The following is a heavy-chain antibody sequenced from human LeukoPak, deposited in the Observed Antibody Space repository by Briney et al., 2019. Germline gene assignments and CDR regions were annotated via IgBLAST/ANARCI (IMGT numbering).Heavy chain of an antibody. CDR3: AREAYCSGGSCYFGGFYYFDY. D-gene: IGHD2-15*01. Sequence: SETLSLTCTVSGGSISSYYWSWIRQPPGKGLEWIGEINHSGSTNYNPSLKSRVTISVDTSKNQFSLKLSSVTAADTAVYYCAREAYCSGGSCYFGGFYYFDYWGQGTLVTVSS. J-gene: IGHJ4*02. CDR1: GGSISSYY. CDR2: INHSGST. V-gene: IGHV4-34*01.